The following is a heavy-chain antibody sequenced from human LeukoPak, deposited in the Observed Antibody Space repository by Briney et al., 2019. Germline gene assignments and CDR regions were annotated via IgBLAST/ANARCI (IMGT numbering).Heavy chain of an antibody. CDR2: IKTDGSSA. CDR1: EFTFRTYW. CDR3: ARDYWRSIDH. V-gene: IGHV3-74*01. D-gene: IGHD1-1*01. J-gene: IGHJ4*02. Sequence: PGGSLRLSCAASEFTFRTYWMHWVRQVPGEGLVWVSHIKTDGSSANYADSVKGRFTISRDNAKDTLYLQMTGLRAEDTAVYYCARDYWRSIDHWGQGTLVTVSS.